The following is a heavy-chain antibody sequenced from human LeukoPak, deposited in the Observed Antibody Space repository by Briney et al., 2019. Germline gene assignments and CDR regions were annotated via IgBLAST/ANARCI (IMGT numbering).Heavy chain of an antibody. J-gene: IGHJ4*02. Sequence: KSGGSLRLSCAASGFSFSSNGMHWVRQAPGKGLEWVAAIWYDGSNKYYADSVKGRFTISRDNSKNTLYLQMNSLRAEDTAVYYCARVSDYSNYFDYWGQGTLVTVSS. CDR2: IWYDGSNK. D-gene: IGHD4-11*01. CDR1: GFSFSSNG. V-gene: IGHV3-33*01. CDR3: ARVSDYSNYFDY.